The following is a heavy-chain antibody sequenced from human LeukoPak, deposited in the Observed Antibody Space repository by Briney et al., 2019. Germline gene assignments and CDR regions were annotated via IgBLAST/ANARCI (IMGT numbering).Heavy chain of an antibody. Sequence: GRSLRLSCAASGFTFSSYGMHWVRQAPGKGLEWVAVIWYDGSNKYYADSVKGRFTISRDNSKNTLYLQMSSLRAEDTAVYYCARARDGYRTDYFDYWGQGTLVTVSS. CDR1: GFTFSSYG. CDR2: IWYDGSNK. J-gene: IGHJ4*02. CDR3: ARARDGYRTDYFDY. D-gene: IGHD5-24*01. V-gene: IGHV3-33*01.